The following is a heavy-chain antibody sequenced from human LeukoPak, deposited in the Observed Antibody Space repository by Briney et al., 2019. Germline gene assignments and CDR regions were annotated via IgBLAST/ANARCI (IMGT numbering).Heavy chain of an antibody. J-gene: IGHJ4*02. D-gene: IGHD2-8*01. CDR1: GGTFSSYT. CDR3: AREDEYCTNGVRYLPGSQ. CDR2: IIPILGIA. V-gene: IGHV1-69*04. Sequence: SVKVSCKASGGTFSSYTISWVRQAPGQGLEWMGRIIPILGIANYAQKFQGRVTITADKSTSTAYMELSSLRSEDTAVYYCAREDEYCTNGVRYLPGSQWGQGTLVTVSS.